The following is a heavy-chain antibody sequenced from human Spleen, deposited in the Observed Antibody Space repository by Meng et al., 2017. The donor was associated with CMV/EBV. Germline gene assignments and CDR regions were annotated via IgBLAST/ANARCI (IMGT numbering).Heavy chain of an antibody. CDR1: GYPFSDYY. CDR2: INPNSGGT. CDR3: ARDLEGLHWLDP. Sequence: CQASGYPFSDYYMQWVRQAPGQGLEWMGRINPNSGGTTYARKFQGRVTMTRDTSISTAYMELSRLRSDDTAVYYCARDLEGLHWLDPWGQGTLVTVSS. J-gene: IGHJ5*02. V-gene: IGHV1-2*06.